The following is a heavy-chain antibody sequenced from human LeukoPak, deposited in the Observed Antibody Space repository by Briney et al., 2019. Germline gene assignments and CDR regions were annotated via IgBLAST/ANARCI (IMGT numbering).Heavy chain of an antibody. J-gene: IGHJ4*02. D-gene: IGHD3-22*01. Sequence: GESLKISCKGSGYSFTSYWIGWVRQMPGKGLEWMGIIYPGDSDTRYSPSLRGQVTISADKSISTAYLQWSSLKASDTAMYYCARHAATYYYDSSGNKPFDYWGQGTLVTVSS. CDR1: GYSFTSYW. CDR3: ARHAATYYYDSSGNKPFDY. V-gene: IGHV5-51*01. CDR2: IYPGDSDT.